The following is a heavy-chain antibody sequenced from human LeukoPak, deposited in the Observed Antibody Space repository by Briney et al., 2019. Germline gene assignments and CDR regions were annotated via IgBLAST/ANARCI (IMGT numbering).Heavy chain of an antibody. Sequence: GASVKVSCKASGYTFTGYYMHWVRQAPGQGLEWMGWINPNSGGTNYAQKFQGRVTMTRDTSISIAYMELSRLRSDDTAVYYCARLVCTNGVCYSGNNWFDPWGQGTLVTVSS. CDR1: GYTFTGYY. D-gene: IGHD2-8*01. V-gene: IGHV1-2*02. J-gene: IGHJ5*02. CDR2: INPNSGGT. CDR3: ARLVCTNGVCYSGNNWFDP.